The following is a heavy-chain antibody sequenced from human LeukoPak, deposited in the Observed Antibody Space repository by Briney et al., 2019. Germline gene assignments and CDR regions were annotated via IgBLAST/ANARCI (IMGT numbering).Heavy chain of an antibody. CDR2: IYYSGST. Sequence: SETLSLTCTVSGGSISSSSYYWGWIRQPPGKGLEWIGSIYYSGSTYYNPSLKSRVTISVNTSKNQFSLKLSSVTAADTAVYYCQTYYYYYGMDVWGQGTTVTVSS. CDR3: QTYYYYYGMDV. CDR1: GGSISSSSYY. V-gene: IGHV4-39*01. J-gene: IGHJ6*02.